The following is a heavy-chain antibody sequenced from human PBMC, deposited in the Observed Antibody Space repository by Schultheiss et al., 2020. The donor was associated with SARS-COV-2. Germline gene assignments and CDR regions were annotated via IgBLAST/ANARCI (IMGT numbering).Heavy chain of an antibody. V-gene: IGHV4-39*07. Sequence: SETLSLTCTVSGGSISSSSYYWGWILQPPGKGLEWIGSIYTSGSTNYNPSLKSRVTISVETSKNQFSLKLSSVTAADTAVDYCARDPGRTGDLSGWYFDLWGRGALGTGSS. CDR3: ARDPGRTGDLSGWYFDL. CDR2: IYTSGST. J-gene: IGHJ2*01. CDR1: GGSISSSSYY. D-gene: IGHD7-27*01.